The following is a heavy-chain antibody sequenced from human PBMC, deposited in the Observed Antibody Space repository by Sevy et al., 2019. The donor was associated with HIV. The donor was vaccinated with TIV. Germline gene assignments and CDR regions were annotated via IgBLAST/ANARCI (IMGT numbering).Heavy chain of an antibody. D-gene: IGHD3-16*01. J-gene: IGHJ6*02. Sequence: GGSLRLSCAASGFTFSSYEMNWVRQAPGKGLEWVSYISSSGSTIYYADSVKGRLSISRDNAKNSLFLQMDSLRAEDTAVYYCARSGGLTDYGMDVWGQGTTVTVSS. CDR2: ISSSGSTI. V-gene: IGHV3-48*03. CDR3: ARSGGLTDYGMDV. CDR1: GFTFSSYE.